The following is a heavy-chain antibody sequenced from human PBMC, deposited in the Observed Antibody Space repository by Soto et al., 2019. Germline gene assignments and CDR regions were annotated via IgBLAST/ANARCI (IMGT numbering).Heavy chain of an antibody. CDR1: GYTVSSYA. D-gene: IGHD2-2*01. CDR2: IIPIFHTA. J-gene: IGHJ6*02. Sequence: ASVKVSCKASGYTVSSYAMHWVRQAPGQRLEWMGGIIPIFHTANHAQKFQARVTMTADESASTAYMELSGLRSEDTAVYYCARVGYCNTTNCLFYYYHYGMDVWGQGTTVTVSS. V-gene: IGHV1-69*13. CDR3: ARVGYCNTTNCLFYYYHYGMDV.